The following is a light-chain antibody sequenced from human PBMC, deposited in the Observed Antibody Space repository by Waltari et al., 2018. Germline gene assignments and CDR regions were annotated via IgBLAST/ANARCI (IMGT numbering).Light chain of an antibody. J-gene: IGLJ2*01. Sequence: SSELTQEAAAAVALGQTVRFTCQGDSLRTSYARWYQLKPGQAPVLVIYGKDNRPSGIPDRISGYSSGTTSSLTITGAQAEDEADYYCSSRNGRAIHVVFAGGTKVTVL. CDR1: SLRTSY. V-gene: IGLV3-19*01. CDR3: SSRNGRAIHVV. CDR2: GKD.